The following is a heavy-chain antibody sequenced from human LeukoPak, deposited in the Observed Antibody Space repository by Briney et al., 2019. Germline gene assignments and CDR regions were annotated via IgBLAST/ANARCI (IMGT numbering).Heavy chain of an antibody. J-gene: IGHJ4*02. D-gene: IGHD3-22*01. CDR2: VFHSGST. Sequence: SETLSLTCTVSGGSISSYYWSWIRQPPGKGLEWIGYVFHSGSTNYNPSLKNRVPISVDTSKNQFSLKLTSVTAADTAVYYCARDSSGYYRIDYWGQGTLVTVSS. CDR1: GGSISSYY. CDR3: ARDSSGYYRIDY. V-gene: IGHV4-59*08.